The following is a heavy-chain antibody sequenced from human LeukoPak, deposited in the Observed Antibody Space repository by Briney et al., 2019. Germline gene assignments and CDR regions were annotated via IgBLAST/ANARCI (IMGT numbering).Heavy chain of an antibody. D-gene: IGHD5-12*01. J-gene: IGHJ6*04. CDR2: IIPIFGTA. Sequence: SVKVSCKASGGTFSSYAISWVRQAPGQGLEWMGRIIPIFGTANYAQKFQGRVTITADESTSTAYMELSSLRSEDTAVYYCARDPLYSGYDYDYYYGMDVWGKGTTVTVSS. V-gene: IGHV1-69*13. CDR1: GGTFSSYA. CDR3: ARDPLYSGYDYDYYYGMDV.